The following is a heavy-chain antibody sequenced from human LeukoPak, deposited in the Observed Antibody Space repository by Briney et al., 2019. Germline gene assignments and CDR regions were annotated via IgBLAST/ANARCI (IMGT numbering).Heavy chain of an antibody. D-gene: IGHD5-18*01. V-gene: IGHV3-30*18. CDR2: ISYDGSNK. J-gene: IGHJ4*02. Sequence: GGSVRLSCAASGFTFSSYGMHWVRQAPGKGLEWVAVISYDGSNKYYADSVKGRFTISRDNSKNTLYLQMNSLRAEDTAVYYCAKDFYTAMGLTDYWGQGTLVTVSS. CDR1: GFTFSSYG. CDR3: AKDFYTAMGLTDY.